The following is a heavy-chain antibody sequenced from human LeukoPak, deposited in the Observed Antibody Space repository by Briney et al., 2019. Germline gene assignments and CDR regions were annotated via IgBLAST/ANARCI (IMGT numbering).Heavy chain of an antibody. V-gene: IGHV3-48*03. CDR2: ISSSGSTI. J-gene: IGHJ3*02. CDR3: ARERLRYFDWLAPHAFDI. CDR1: GFTFRSYE. Sequence: GGSLRLSCAASGFTFRSYEMNWVRQAPGRGREGVSYISSSGSTIYYADSVKGRFTISRDNAKNSLYLQMNSLRAEDTAVYYCARERLRYFDWLAPHAFDIWGQGTMVTVSS. D-gene: IGHD3-9*01.